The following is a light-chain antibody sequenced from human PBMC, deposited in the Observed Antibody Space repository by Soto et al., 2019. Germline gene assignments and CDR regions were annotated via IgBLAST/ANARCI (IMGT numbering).Light chain of an antibody. CDR1: SSDIGAYNY. CDR2: DVS. Sequence: QSALTQPASVSGSPGQSITISCTGTSSDIGAYNYVSWYQQHPGKAPKLMIYDVSHRPSGFPVRFSGSKSGNTASLTISGLQAEDETEYYCSSYTGSTTPWVFGGGTKLTVL. J-gene: IGLJ3*02. V-gene: IGLV2-14*03. CDR3: SSYTGSTTPWV.